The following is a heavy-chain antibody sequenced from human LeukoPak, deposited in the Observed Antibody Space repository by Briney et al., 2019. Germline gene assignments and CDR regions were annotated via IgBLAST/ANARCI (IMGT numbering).Heavy chain of an antibody. CDR3: AKGRGCSSEGPGY. J-gene: IGHJ4*02. Sequence: GGSLRLSCAASGFIFSSYAMSWVRQAPGKGLEWVSGISGSGGITYYADSVKGRFTISRDNSKSTLYVQMNGLRAEDTAVYYCAKGRGCSSEGPGYWGQGTLVTVSS. D-gene: IGHD3-22*01. V-gene: IGHV3-23*01. CDR1: GFIFSSYA. CDR2: ISGSGGIT.